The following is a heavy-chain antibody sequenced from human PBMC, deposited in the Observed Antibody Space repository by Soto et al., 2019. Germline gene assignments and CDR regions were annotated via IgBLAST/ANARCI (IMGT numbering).Heavy chain of an antibody. CDR3: ARGSYCSGGSCYSGGGYFDY. V-gene: IGHV4-34*01. Sequence: SETLSLTCAVYGGSFSGYYWSWIRQPPGKGLEWIGEINHSGSTNYNPSLKSRVTISVDTSHNQFSLKLSSVTAADTAVYYCARGSYCSGGSCYSGGGYFDYWGQGTLVTVSS. J-gene: IGHJ4*02. CDR1: GGSFSGYY. CDR2: INHSGST. D-gene: IGHD2-15*01.